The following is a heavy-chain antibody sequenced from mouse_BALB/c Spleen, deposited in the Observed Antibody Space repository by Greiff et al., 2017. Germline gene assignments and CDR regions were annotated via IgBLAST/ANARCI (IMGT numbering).Heavy chain of an antibody. V-gene: IGHV5-12-2*01. CDR1: GFTFSSYT. CDR2: ISNGGGST. J-gene: IGHJ4*01. Sequence: VQLVESGGGLVQPGGSLKLSCAASGFTFSSYTMSWVRQTPEKRLEWVAYISNGGGSTYYPDTVKGRFTISRDNAKNTLYLQMSSLKSEDTAMYYCARRYDYDGAMDYWGQGTSVTVSS. CDR3: ARRYDYDGAMDY. D-gene: IGHD2-4*01.